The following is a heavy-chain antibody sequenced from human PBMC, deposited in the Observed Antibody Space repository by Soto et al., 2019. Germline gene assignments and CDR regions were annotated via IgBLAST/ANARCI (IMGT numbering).Heavy chain of an antibody. V-gene: IGHV3-23*01. J-gene: IGHJ5*02. CDR3: AKGIQLSHMAVDRFDP. D-gene: IGHD5-18*01. CDR1: GFTFSSYA. Sequence: PGGSLRLSCAASGFTFSSYAMSWVRQAPGKGLEWVSAISGSGGSTSYADSVKGRFTISRDNSKNTLYLQMNSLRAEDTAVYYCAKGIQLSHMAVDRFDPWGQGTLVTVSS. CDR2: ISGSGGST.